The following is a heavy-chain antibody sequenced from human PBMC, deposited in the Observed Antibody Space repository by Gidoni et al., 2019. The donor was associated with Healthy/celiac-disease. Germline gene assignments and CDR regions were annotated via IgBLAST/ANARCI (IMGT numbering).Heavy chain of an antibody. CDR1: GFTFSSYG. V-gene: IGHV3-30*18. CDR2: ISYDGSNK. J-gene: IGHJ4*02. D-gene: IGHD4-4*01. CDR3: AKDPGYSNYYFDY. Sequence: QVQLVESGGGAVQPGRSLILSSAASGFTFSSYGMHWVRQAPGKGLEWVAVISYDGSNKYYADSVKGRFTISRDNSKNTLYLQMNSLRAEDTAVYYCAKDPGYSNYYFDYWGQGTLVTVSS.